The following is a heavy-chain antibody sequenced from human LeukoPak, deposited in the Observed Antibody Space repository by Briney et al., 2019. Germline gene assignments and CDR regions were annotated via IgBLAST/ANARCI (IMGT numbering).Heavy chain of an antibody. D-gene: IGHD6-19*01. CDR2: ITSRSAYI. J-gene: IGHJ3*02. Sequence: GGSLRLSCAASGFTFSSYSMNWVRQAPGKGLEWVSSITSRSAYIYYADSVKGRFTISRDNAKNSLYLQMNSLRAEDTAVYYCARETIAVDAFDIWGQGTMVTVSS. CDR1: GFTFSSYS. CDR3: ARETIAVDAFDI. V-gene: IGHV3-21*01.